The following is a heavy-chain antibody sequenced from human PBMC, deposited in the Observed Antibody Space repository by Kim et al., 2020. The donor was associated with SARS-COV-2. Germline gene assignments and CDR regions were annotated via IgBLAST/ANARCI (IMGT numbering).Heavy chain of an antibody. D-gene: IGHD5-18*01. Sequence: GGSLRLSCTASGFTFGDYAMSWFRQAPGKGLEWVGFIRSKAYGGTTEYAASVKGRLTISRDDSKSIAYLQMNSLKTEDTAVYYCTRAAPSQLWLSVYLGQGTLVTVSS. J-gene: IGHJ4*02. CDR3: TRAAPSQLWLSVY. CDR2: IRSKAYGGTT. CDR1: GFTFGDYA. V-gene: IGHV3-49*03.